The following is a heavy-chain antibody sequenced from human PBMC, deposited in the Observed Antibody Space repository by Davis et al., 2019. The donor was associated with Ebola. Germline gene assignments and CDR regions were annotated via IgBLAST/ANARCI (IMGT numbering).Heavy chain of an antibody. CDR2: INPRDGST. J-gene: IGHJ4*02. Sequence: ASVKVSCKASGYTFTNYFMHWVRQAPGQGLEWIGIINPRDGSTTYAQKFQGRVTMTTDTSTSTAYMDLRSLRSDDTAVYYCARGGGSTQSGIDYWGQGTLVTVSS. CDR3: ARGGGSTQSGIDY. D-gene: IGHD3-10*01. V-gene: IGHV1-46*01. CDR1: GYTFTNYF.